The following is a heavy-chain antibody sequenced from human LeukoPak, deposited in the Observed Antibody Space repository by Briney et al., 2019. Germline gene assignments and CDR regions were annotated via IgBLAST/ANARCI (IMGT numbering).Heavy chain of an antibody. CDR3: AKDRQLRYFDWLLIDY. CDR1: GFTFSSYG. Sequence: QTGGSLRLSCAASGFTFSSYGMHWVRQAPGKGLEWVAFIRYDGSNKYYADSVKGRFTISRDNSKNTLYLQMNSLRAEDTAVYYCAKDRQLRYFDWLLIDYWGQGTLVTVSS. D-gene: IGHD3-9*01. CDR2: IRYDGSNK. J-gene: IGHJ4*02. V-gene: IGHV3-30*02.